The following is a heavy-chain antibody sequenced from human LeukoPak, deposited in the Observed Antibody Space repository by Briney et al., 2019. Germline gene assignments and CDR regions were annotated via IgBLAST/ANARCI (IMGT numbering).Heavy chain of an antibody. CDR3: VRVVTTRSGWYHFDN. Sequence: GGSLRLSCAGAGFSITDHHMDWVRQAPGKGLEWIGRSATTKPNSCTTQYAASVRGRFTISGDDSQNSLYLHLNRLETEDTAVYYCVRVVTTRSGWYHFDNWGLGTLVTVSS. CDR2: SATTKPNSCTT. J-gene: IGHJ4*02. V-gene: IGHV3-72*01. D-gene: IGHD6-13*01. CDR1: GFSITDHH.